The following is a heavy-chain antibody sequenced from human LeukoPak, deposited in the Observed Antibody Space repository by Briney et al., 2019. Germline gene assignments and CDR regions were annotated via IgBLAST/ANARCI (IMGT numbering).Heavy chain of an antibody. V-gene: IGHV1-2*02. D-gene: IGHD3-10*01. CDR2: INPNSGGT. Sequence: ASVKVSCRASGYTFTGFYMHWVRQAPGQGLEWMGWINPNSGGTNYAQKFQGRVTMTRDTSINTAYMELSSLRSDDAAVYYCAREEVSVISDTCCSGLGYWGQGTLVTVSS. CDR3: AREEVSVISDTCCSGLGY. J-gene: IGHJ4*02. CDR1: GYTFTGFY.